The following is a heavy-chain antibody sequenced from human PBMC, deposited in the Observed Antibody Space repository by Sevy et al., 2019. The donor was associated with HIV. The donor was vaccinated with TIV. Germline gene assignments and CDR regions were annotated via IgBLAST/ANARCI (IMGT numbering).Heavy chain of an antibody. V-gene: IGHV1-18*01. CDR3: ARDFTDEPGPTWIRLWQPYYYYYYGMDV. CDR1: GYTFTSYG. Sequence: ASVKVSCKASGYTFTSYGISWVRQAPGQGLEWMGWISAYNGNTNYAQKLQGRVTMTTDTSTSTAYMELRSLRSDDTAVYYCARDFTDEPGPTWIRLWQPYYYYYYGMDVWGQGTTVTVSS. J-gene: IGHJ6*02. CDR2: ISAYNGNT. D-gene: IGHD5-18*01.